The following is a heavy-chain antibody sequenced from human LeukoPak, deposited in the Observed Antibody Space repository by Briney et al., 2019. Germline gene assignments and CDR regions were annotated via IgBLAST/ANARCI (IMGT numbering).Heavy chain of an antibody. Sequence: ASVKVSCKASGYSFTGYYIHWVRQAPGQGLEWMGRINPNSGDTTYAQKFQGRVTVTRDTSISTAYMELGSLTSDDTAVYYCVRDHDSSGRTDDAFDIWGQGTMVTVSS. CDR2: INPNSGDT. V-gene: IGHV1-2*06. D-gene: IGHD3-22*01. CDR1: GYSFTGYY. CDR3: VRDHDSSGRTDDAFDI. J-gene: IGHJ3*02.